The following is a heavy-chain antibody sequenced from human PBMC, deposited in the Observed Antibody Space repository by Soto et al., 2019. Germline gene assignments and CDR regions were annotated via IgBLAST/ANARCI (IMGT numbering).Heavy chain of an antibody. D-gene: IGHD3-3*01. CDR1: GYTFTSYD. V-gene: IGHV1-8*01. CDR3: ARYKIYDFWSGFNYYYYGMDV. J-gene: IGHJ6*02. Sequence: ASVKVSCKTSGYTFTSYDINWVRQATGQGLEWMGWMNPNSGNTGYAQKFQGRVTMTRNTSISTAYMELSSLRSEDTAVYYCARYKIYDFWSGFNYYYYGMDVWAQGTTVAGSS. CDR2: MNPNSGNT.